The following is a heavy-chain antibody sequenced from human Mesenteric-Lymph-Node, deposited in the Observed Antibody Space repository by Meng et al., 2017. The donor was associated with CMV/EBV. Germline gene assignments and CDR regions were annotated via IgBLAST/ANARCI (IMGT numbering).Heavy chain of an antibody. J-gene: IGHJ4*02. Sequence: ASVKVSCKASGYTFTGYYMHWVRQAAGQGLEWMGSMNPNSGNTGYAQKLQGRVTMTRNTSISTAYMELSSLRSEDTAVYYCSRGDYWGQGTLVTVSS. V-gene: IGHV1-8*02. CDR3: SRGDY. CDR2: MNPNSGNT. CDR1: GYTFTGYY.